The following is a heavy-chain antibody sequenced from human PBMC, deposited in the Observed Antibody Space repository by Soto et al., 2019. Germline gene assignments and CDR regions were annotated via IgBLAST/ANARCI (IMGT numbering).Heavy chain of an antibody. D-gene: IGHD6-25*01. CDR1: GDTFTTYA. CDR2: INAANGNT. CDR3: ARDKGSVPPRAAAFDI. Sequence: QVQLVQSGAEVKRPGASVKVSCKASGDTFTTYAMHWVRQAPGQRLEWMGWINAANGNTKYSQKFQDRVTITRDTSATTTYMELNSLGSEDTSVYYCARDKGSVPPRAAAFDIWGQGAMITVSS. J-gene: IGHJ3*02. V-gene: IGHV1-3*01.